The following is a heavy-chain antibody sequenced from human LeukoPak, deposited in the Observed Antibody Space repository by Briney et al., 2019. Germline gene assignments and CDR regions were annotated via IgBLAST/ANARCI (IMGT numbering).Heavy chain of an antibody. CDR3: ARALNCGGDCYENWFDP. CDR1: GYTFTSYG. Sequence: GASVKVSCKASGYTFTSYGISWVRQAPGQGLEWMGWISAYNGNTNYAQKLQGRVTMTTDTSTSTAYMELRSLRSDDTAVYYCARALNCGGDCYENWFDPWGQGTLVAVSS. CDR2: ISAYNGNT. D-gene: IGHD2-21*02. V-gene: IGHV1-18*01. J-gene: IGHJ5*02.